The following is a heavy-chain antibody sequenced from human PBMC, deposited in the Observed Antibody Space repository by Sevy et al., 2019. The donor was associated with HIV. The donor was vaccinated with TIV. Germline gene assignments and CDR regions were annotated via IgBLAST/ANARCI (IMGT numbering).Heavy chain of an antibody. CDR3: ATDSGISAAAAGPLYYYYGMDV. V-gene: IGHV1-24*01. CDR2: FDPEDGET. CDR1: GYTLTELF. D-gene: IGHD6-13*01. Sequence: ASLKVSCKVSGYTLTELFMHWVRQAPGKGLEWMGGFDPEDGETIYAQKFQGRVTMTEDTSTDTAYMELSSLRSEDTAVYYCATDSGISAAAAGPLYYYYGMDVWGQGTTVTVSS. J-gene: IGHJ6*02.